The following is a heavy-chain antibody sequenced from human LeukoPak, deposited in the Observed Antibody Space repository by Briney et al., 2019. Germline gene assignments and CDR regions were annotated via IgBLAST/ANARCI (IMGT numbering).Heavy chain of an antibody. J-gene: IGHJ4*02. CDR1: GLTVSSNY. V-gene: IGHV3-66*01. D-gene: IGHD2-21*01. CDR3: ARGLWDFDY. CDR2: LYSGGTT. Sequence: SGGSLRLSCAASGLTVSSNYMTWVRQAPGKGLEWVSVLYSGGTTYYADSVKGRFTISRDNSKNTVYLQMNNLRAEDTAVYYCARGLWDFDYWGQGTTVTVSS.